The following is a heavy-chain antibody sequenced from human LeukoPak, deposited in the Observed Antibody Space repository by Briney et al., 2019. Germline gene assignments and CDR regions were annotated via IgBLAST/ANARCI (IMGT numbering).Heavy chain of an antibody. V-gene: IGHV1-18*01. CDR3: ARDSFDSSGYYDYYYYGMDV. CDR2: ISAYNGNT. J-gene: IGHJ6*02. Sequence: ASVKVSCKASGYTFTSYGISWVRRAPGQGLEWMGWISAYNGNTNYAQKLQGRVTMTTDTSTSTAYMELRSLRSDDTAVYYCARDSFDSSGYYDYYYYGMDVWGQGTTVTVSS. D-gene: IGHD3-22*01. CDR1: GYTFTSYG.